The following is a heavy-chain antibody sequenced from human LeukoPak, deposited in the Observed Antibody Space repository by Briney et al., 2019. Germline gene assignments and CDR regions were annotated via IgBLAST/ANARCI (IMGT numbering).Heavy chain of an antibody. J-gene: IGHJ5*02. CDR3: AKDIGEQLWSQGWFDP. D-gene: IGHD5-18*01. Sequence: GGSLRLSCAASGFTFDDYSMHWVRQAPGRGLEWISGINWNSGRIAYADSVRGRFTISRDNAKNSLYLQMSGLRAEDTALYYCAKDIGEQLWSQGWFDPWGQGTLVTVSS. CDR1: GFTFDDYS. CDR2: INWNSGRI. V-gene: IGHV3-9*01.